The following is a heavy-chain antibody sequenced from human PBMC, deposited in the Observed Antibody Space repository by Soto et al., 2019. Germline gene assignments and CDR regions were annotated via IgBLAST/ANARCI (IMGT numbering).Heavy chain of an antibody. D-gene: IGHD6-6*01. V-gene: IGHV3-21*01. Sequence: EVQLVESGGGLVKPGGSLRLSCAASGFTFSSYSMNWVRQAPGKGLEWVSSISSSSSYIYYADSVKGRFTISRDNAKNSLYLQMNSVRAEDTAVYYCARVPRFKQLPVVSLVGYWYFDLWGRGTLVTVSS. CDR2: ISSSSSYI. J-gene: IGHJ2*01. CDR1: GFTFSSYS. CDR3: ARVPRFKQLPVVSLVGYWYFDL.